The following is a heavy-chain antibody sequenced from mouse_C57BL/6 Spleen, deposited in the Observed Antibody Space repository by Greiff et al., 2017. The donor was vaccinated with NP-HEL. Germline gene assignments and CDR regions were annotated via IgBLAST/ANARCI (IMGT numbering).Heavy chain of an antibody. CDR2: ISYSGST. J-gene: IGHJ1*03. Sequence: EVKLQESGPGMVKPSQSLSLTCTVTGYSITSGYDWHWIRHFPGNKLEWMGYISYSGSTNYNPSLKSRISITHDTSKNHFFLKLNSVTTEDTATYYCARDRYYGQSWYFDVWGTGTTVTVSS. V-gene: IGHV3-1*01. CDR1: GYSITSGYD. D-gene: IGHD1-1*01. CDR3: ARDRYYGQSWYFDV.